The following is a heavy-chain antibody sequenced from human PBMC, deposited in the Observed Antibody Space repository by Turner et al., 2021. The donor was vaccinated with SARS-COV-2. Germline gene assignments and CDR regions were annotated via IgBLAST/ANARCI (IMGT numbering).Heavy chain of an antibody. CDR3: ARDKGEGSSGWLIPSGSYYFDY. V-gene: IGHV3-33*01. J-gene: IGHJ4*02. CDR2: IWYDGSNK. D-gene: IGHD6-19*01. CDR1: GFSFRSYG. Sequence: QVQLVESGGGVVQPGRSLRLSCAASGFSFRSYGMPWVRQAQGKGLEWVAVIWYDGSNKYYADSVKGRFTISRDNSKNTLYLQMNSLRAEDTAVYYCARDKGEGSSGWLIPSGSYYFDYWGQGTLVTVSS.